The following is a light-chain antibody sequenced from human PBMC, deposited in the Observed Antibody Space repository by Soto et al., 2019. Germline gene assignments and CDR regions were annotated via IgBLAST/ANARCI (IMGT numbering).Light chain of an antibody. CDR1: QSVSRSY. V-gene: IGKV3-20*01. J-gene: IGKJ2*01. CDR3: HQYGSSSYT. Sequence: EIVLTQSPGTLSLSPGERATLSCRASQSVSRSYLAWYQQKPGQAPRLLIYGASSRATGIPDRFSGSGSGTDFILTISRLEPEDFAVYYCHQYGSSSYTFGQRTKLEIK. CDR2: GAS.